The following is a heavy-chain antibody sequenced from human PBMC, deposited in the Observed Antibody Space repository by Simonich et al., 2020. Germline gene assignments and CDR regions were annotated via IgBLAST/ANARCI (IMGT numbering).Heavy chain of an antibody. Sequence: QVQLVESGAEVKKPGASVKVSCKASGYTFTGYYMHWGRQAPGQGREWVGRINPNSGGTNYAQKFQGRVTMTRDTSISTAYMELSRLRADDTAVYYCARVNSPAGAFDYWGQGTLVTVSS. CDR1: GYTFTGYY. CDR3: ARVNSPAGAFDY. CDR2: INPNSGGT. V-gene: IGHV1-2*02. J-gene: IGHJ4*02. D-gene: IGHD7-27*01.